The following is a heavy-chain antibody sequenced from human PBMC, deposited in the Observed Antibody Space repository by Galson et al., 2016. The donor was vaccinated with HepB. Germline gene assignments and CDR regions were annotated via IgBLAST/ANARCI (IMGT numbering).Heavy chain of an antibody. CDR2: IFYSGST. CDR1: GGSISSSSYY. V-gene: IGHV4-39*01. J-gene: IGHJ6*02. CDR3: ARISSSLVHYYYYLMDV. Sequence: ETLSLTCTVSGGSISSSSYYWGWIRQPPGKGLEWIGSIFYSGSTYYNPSLKSRVTISVDTSKNQFSLRLTSVTAADTAMYYCARISSSLVHYYYYLMDVWGQGTTVTVS. D-gene: IGHD6-6*01.